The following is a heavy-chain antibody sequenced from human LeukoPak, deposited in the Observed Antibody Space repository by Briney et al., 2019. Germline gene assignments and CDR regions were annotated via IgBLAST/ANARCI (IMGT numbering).Heavy chain of an antibody. CDR2: INPNTGGT. V-gene: IGHV1-2*06. CDR3: ATTFVANAFDV. Sequence: ASVKVPCKASGYTFTYYYIHWVRQAPGQGLEWMGRINPNTGGTDFALKFQGRVTMTRDTSISTAYMELSSLRSDDSAVYYCATTFVANAFDVWGQGAMVTVSS. D-gene: IGHD2-21*01. CDR1: GYTFTYYY. J-gene: IGHJ3*01.